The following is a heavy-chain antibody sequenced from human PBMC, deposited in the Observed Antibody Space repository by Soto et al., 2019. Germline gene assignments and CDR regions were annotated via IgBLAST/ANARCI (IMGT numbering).Heavy chain of an antibody. CDR1: GFTFSDYY. J-gene: IGHJ6*03. CDR3: TRLFATYYYYIDV. CDR2: ISSSGSTT. Sequence: PGGSLRLSCAASGFTFSDYYMSWIRQAPGKGLEWVSYISSSGSTTFYADSVKGRFTISRDDSQNTLYLQMNSLRGEDTAVYYCTRLFATYYYYIDVWGNGTTVTVSS. V-gene: IGHV3-11*01.